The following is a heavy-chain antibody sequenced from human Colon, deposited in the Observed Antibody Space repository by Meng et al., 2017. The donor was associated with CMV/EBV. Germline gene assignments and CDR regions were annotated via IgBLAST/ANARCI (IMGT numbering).Heavy chain of an antibody. D-gene: IGHD6-13*01. CDR2: INPNTGNP. J-gene: IGHJ4*02. Sequence: QVQLVQSGSELKKPGASVKISCKASGYTFTRNNINWVRQAPGQWLEWMGYINPNTGNPTYVQGFTGRFVFSLDTSVSTAYLQISSLKAEDTAVYYCATGSVAADGKGYWGQGTLVTVSS. CDR3: ATGSVAADGKGY. V-gene: IGHV7-4-1*02. CDR1: GYTFTRNN.